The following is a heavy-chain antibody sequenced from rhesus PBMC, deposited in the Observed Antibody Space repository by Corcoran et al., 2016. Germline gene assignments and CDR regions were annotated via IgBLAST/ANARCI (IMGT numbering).Heavy chain of an antibody. J-gene: IGHJ4*01. V-gene: IGHV4-169*01. Sequence: QLQLQESGPGLVKPSETLSVTCAVSGGSISSSYWSWIRQAQGKGLEWIGYIYGSGSSTNSNPSLKRRVTLSVATSKNQFSLKLSSVTAADTAVYYCVRGAANFDYWGQGVLVTVSS. CDR1: GGSISSSY. CDR2: IYGSGSST. D-gene: IGHD6-25*01. CDR3: VRGAANFDY.